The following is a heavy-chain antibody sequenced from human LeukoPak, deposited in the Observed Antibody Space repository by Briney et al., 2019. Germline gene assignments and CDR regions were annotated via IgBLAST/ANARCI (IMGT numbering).Heavy chain of an antibody. V-gene: IGHV3-23*01. D-gene: IGHD3-16*01. CDR3: ATRPPSETYYGVLDY. CDR1: GLTFSRHA. J-gene: IGHJ4*02. Sequence: PGGSLRLSCEASGLTFSRHAMTWVRQAPGKGLEWVSGITASGGSTYHSESVKGRFTISRDNSKNTLYLQMNGLRAEDTAVYYCATRPPSETYYGVLDYWGQGTLVTVSS. CDR2: ITASGGST.